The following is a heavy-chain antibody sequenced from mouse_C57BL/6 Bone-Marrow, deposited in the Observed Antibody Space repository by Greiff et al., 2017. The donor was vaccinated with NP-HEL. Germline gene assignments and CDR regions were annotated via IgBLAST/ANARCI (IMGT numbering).Heavy chain of an antibody. CDR3: ARFAKALHLPHYCDY. V-gene: IGHV1-81*01. CDR1: GYTFTSYG. Sequence: QVQLQHSGAELARPGASVKLSCKASGYTFTSYGISWVKQRTGQGLEWIGEIYPRSGNTYYNEKFKGKATLTADKSSSPAYMELRSLTSEDSAVYFCARFAKALHLPHYCDYWGQGTTLTVSS. D-gene: IGHD2-1*01. J-gene: IGHJ2*01. CDR2: IYPRSGNT.